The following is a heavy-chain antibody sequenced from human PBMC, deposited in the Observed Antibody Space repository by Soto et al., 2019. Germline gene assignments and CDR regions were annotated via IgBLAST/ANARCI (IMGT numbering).Heavy chain of an antibody. CDR3: ARHWIAGSSIP. Sequence: SETLSLTCSVSGDSISSSSQYWGWIRQPPGKGLEWIGSIHYSGTSYYNPSLKSRVTIFVDTSKDQLSLKLSSVTAADTAVYYCARHWIAGSSIPWGQGTLVTVSS. V-gene: IGHV4-39*01. CDR1: GDSISSSSQY. D-gene: IGHD2-21*01. CDR2: IHYSGTS. J-gene: IGHJ5*02.